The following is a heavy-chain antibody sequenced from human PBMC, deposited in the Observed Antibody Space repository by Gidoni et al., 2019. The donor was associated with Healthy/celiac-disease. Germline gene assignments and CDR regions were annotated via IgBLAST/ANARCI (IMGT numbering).Heavy chain of an antibody. CDR3: AKEGEKWMANYGMDV. Sequence: EVPLLESGGGLVHPGGSLNLSCASSAFTFHSYAMSWVCQTPVKGLEWRSGSIGSCGSTDYADSVKGRFTIYRDNSKNTLYLQRNSLRADDTAVYYCAKEGEKWMANYGMDVWGQGTTVTVSS. CDR1: AFTFHSYA. D-gene: IGHD6-19*01. CDR2: SIGSCGST. V-gene: IGHV3-23*01. J-gene: IGHJ6*02.